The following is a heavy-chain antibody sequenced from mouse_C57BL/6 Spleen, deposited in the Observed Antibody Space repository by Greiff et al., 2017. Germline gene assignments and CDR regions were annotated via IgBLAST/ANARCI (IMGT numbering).Heavy chain of an antibody. CDR1: GFTFSSYA. Sequence: EVKVVESGEGLVKPGGSLKLSCAASGFTFSSYAMSWVRQTPEKRLEWVAYISSGGDYIYYADTVKGRFTISRDNARNTLYLQMSSLKSEDTAMYYCTRDQFITTVVATPRAMDYWGQGTSVTVSS. CDR2: ISSGGDYI. CDR3: TRDQFITTVVATPRAMDY. V-gene: IGHV5-9-1*02. D-gene: IGHD1-1*01. J-gene: IGHJ4*01.